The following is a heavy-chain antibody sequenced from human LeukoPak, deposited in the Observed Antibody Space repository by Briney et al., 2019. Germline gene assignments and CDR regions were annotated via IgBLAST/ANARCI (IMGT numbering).Heavy chain of an antibody. Sequence: PGGSLRLSCTASGFIFSNYWMTWVRQAPGKGLEWVAQINQDGSKEYYIDSVKARFSISRDNARNSLSLQMNSLRAEDTALYYCAKDRSSGWTEFDYWGQGTLVTVSS. D-gene: IGHD6-19*01. CDR3: AKDRSSGWTEFDY. CDR1: GFIFSNYW. CDR2: INQDGSKE. J-gene: IGHJ4*02. V-gene: IGHV3-7*03.